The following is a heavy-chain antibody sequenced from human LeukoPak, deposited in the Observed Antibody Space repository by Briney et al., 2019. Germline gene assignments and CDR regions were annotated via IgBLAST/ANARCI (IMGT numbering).Heavy chain of an antibody. J-gene: IGHJ4*02. CDR2: ISGSGGST. D-gene: IGHD6-13*01. V-gene: IGHV3-23*01. CDR3: AKGGEQQLAQFDY. Sequence: PGGSLRLSCAASGFTFTSYAMSWVRQAPGRGLEWVSAISGSGGSTYYADSVKGRFTISRDNSKKTLYVQMNSLRAEDTAVYYCAKGGEQQLAQFDYWGQGTLVTVSS. CDR1: GFTFTSYA.